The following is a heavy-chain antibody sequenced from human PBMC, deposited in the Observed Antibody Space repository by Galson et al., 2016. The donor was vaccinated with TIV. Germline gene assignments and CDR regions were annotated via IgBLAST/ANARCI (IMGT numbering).Heavy chain of an antibody. V-gene: IGHV2-70*01. CDR1: GFSLRSSGVC. CDR2: LDSETDK. Sequence: PALVKPTQTLTLTCTFPGFSLRSSGVCVSWIRQAPGKALEWLALLDSETDKDYSTSLKTRLTISKDTSKNRVFLTMTNIGPLDTATYYCARNLEWDRNGWFDHWGQGVRVTVSS. CDR3: ARNLEWDRNGWFDH. D-gene: IGHD3-3*01. J-gene: IGHJ5*02.